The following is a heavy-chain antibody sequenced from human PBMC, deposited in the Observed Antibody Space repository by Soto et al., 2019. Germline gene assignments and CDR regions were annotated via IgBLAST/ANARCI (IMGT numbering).Heavy chain of an antibody. J-gene: IGHJ4*02. D-gene: IGHD3-10*01. CDR3: AKSSGVTMVRGVIDY. CDR2: ISGSGGST. Sequence: VGSLRLSCAASGFTFSSYAMSWVRQAPGKGLEWVSAISGSGGSTYYADSVKGRFTISRDNSKNTLYLQMNSLRAEDTAVYYCAKSSGVTMVRGVIDYWGQGTLVTVSS. V-gene: IGHV3-23*01. CDR1: GFTFSSYA.